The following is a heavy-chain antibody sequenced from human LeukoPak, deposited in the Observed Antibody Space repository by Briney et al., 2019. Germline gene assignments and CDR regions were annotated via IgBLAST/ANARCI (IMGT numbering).Heavy chain of an antibody. CDR3: AKERHYATFGYYIVY. D-gene: IGHD3-10*01. CDR2: IGAGGTFT. J-gene: IGHJ4*02. V-gene: IGHV3-23*01. Sequence: GGSLGLSCTASGFTFSSYAMNWVRQAPGKGLEWVSGIGAGGTFTYYADSVKGRFTISRDNSRNTLYLQMNSLRADDTAVYYCAKERHYATFGYYIVYWGQGALVTVSS. CDR1: GFTFSSYA.